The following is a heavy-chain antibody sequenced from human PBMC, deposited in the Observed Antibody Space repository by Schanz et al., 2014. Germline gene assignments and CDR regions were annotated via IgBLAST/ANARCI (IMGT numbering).Heavy chain of an antibody. CDR3: TRGGNSYTLCALDI. CDR1: GYTFISYG. CDR2: ISAYNGHT. Sequence: QVQLVQSGAEVKKPGASVKVSCKASGYTFISYGIKWVRQAPGQGLEWMGWISAYNGHTDYAQKLQGRVAITTDTSTSTAYMELKSLGSDDTALHYCTRGGNSYTLCALDIWGQGTMVTVSS. D-gene: IGHD5-18*01. J-gene: IGHJ3*02. V-gene: IGHV1-18*01.